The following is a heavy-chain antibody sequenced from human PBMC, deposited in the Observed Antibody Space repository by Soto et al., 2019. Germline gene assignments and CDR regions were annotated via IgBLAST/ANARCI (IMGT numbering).Heavy chain of an antibody. CDR1: GGTFSSYA. CDR3: ARPALDYGGNSNWFDP. D-gene: IGHD4-17*01. V-gene: IGHV1-69*06. CDR2: IIPIFGTA. Sequence: SVKVSCKASGGTFSSYAISWVRQAPGQGLEWMGGIIPIFGTANYAQKFQGRVTITADKSTSTAYMELSSLRSEDTAVYYCARPALDYGGNSNWFDPWGQGTLVTVSS. J-gene: IGHJ5*02.